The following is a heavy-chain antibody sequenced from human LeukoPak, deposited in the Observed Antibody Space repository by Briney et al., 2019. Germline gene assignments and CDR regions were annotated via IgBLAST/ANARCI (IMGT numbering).Heavy chain of an antibody. CDR3: ARETTVVTDTAWFDP. Sequence: GGSLRLSCAASGFTFSSYGMHWVRQAPGKGLEWVAVISYDRSNKYYADSVKGRFTISRDNSKNTLYLQMNSLRAEDTAVYYCARETTVVTDTAWFDPWGQGTLVTVSS. CDR2: ISYDRSNK. D-gene: IGHD4-23*01. CDR1: GFTFSSYG. J-gene: IGHJ5*02. V-gene: IGHV3-30*03.